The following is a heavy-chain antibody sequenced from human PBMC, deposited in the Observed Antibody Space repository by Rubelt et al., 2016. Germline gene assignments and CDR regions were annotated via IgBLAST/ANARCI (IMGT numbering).Heavy chain of an antibody. J-gene: IGHJ4*02. Sequence: QVQLVQSGAEVKKPGASVKVSCKASGYTFTSYGISWVRQAPGQGLEWIGSSSAYTGNTNYAQKLQGRVTMTTDTSTSTAYMELRSLRSDDTAVYYCARVISGVEYSSSWHFDYWGQGTLVTVSS. D-gene: IGHD6-13*01. V-gene: IGHV1-18*01. CDR1: GYTFTSYG. CDR2: SSAYTGNT. CDR3: ARVISGVEYSSSWHFDY.